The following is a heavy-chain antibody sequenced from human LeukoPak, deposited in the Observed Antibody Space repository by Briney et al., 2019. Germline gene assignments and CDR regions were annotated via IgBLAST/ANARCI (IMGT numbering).Heavy chain of an antibody. D-gene: IGHD2-2*01. CDR2: ISGSGGST. CDR1: GFTFSSYA. CDR3: AKDLRSTSLYNWFDP. Sequence: GGSLRLSCAASGFTFSSYAMSWVRQAPGKGLEWVSAISGSGGSTYYADSVKGRFTISRDNSKNTLYLQMNSLRAEDTAVYYCAKDLRSTSLYNWFDPWGQGTLVTVSS. V-gene: IGHV3-23*01. J-gene: IGHJ5*02.